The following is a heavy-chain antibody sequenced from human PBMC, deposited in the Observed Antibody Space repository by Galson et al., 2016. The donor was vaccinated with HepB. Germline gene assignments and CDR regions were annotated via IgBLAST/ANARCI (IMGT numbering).Heavy chain of an antibody. J-gene: IGHJ4*02. Sequence: SLRLSCAASGFTFSSYAMNWVRQAPWKGLEWVATIRGDGDYTNYADSVKGRFTISRDNSKNTLFLEMNSLRAEDTAIYYCAKYGGYSSGKYYPDYWGQGTLVTVSS. D-gene: IGHD3-10*01. V-gene: IGHV3-23*01. CDR3: AKYGGYSSGKYYPDY. CDR1: GFTFSSYA. CDR2: IRGDGDYT.